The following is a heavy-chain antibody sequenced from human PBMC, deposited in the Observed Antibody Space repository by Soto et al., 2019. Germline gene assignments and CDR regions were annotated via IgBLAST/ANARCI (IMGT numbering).Heavy chain of an antibody. J-gene: IGHJ6*02. V-gene: IGHV1-2*02. Sequence: ASVKVSCKASGYTFTGYYMHWVRQAPGQGLEWMGWINPNSGGTNYAQKFQGRVTMTRDTSISTAYMELSRLRSDDTAVYYCARSYNWNYSYYGMDVWGQGTTVTVSS. CDR2: INPNSGGT. CDR3: ARSYNWNYSYYGMDV. CDR1: GYTFTGYY. D-gene: IGHD1-20*01.